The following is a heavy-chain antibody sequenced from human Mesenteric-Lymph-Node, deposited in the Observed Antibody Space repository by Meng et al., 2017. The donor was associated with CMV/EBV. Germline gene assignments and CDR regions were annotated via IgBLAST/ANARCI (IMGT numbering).Heavy chain of an antibody. CDR3: ARAVVVPAAIYYYYYGMDV. Sequence: GGSLRLSCAASGFTFSSYAMHWVRQAPGKGLEYVSAISSNGGSTYYADSVKGRFTISRDNSKNTLYLQMGSLRAEDMAVYYCARAVVVPAAIYYYYYGMDVWGQGTTVTVSS. CDR2: ISSNGGST. V-gene: IGHV3-64*02. CDR1: GFTFSSYA. D-gene: IGHD2-2*01. J-gene: IGHJ6*02.